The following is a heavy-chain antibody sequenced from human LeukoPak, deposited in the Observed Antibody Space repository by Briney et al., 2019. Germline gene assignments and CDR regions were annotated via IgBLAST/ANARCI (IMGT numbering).Heavy chain of an antibody. V-gene: IGHV1-69*05. D-gene: IGHD3-16*01. J-gene: IGHJ6*03. Sequence: SVKVSCKASGGTFSSYAISWVRQAPGQGLEWMGGIIPIFGTANYAQKFQGRVTITTDESTSTAYMELSSLRSEDTAVYYCARGFRGYAKIGSYYYYYMDVWGKGTTVTVSS. CDR1: GGTFSSYA. CDR2: IIPIFGTA. CDR3: ARGFRGYAKIGSYYYYYMDV.